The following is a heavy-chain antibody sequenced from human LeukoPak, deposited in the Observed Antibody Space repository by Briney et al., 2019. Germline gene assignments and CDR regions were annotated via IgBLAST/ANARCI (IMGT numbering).Heavy chain of an antibody. V-gene: IGHV4-30-4*02. CDR3: ARGQYYYGSGSYDYYYYYMDV. J-gene: IGHJ6*03. D-gene: IGHD3-10*01. Sequence: KPSETLSLTCTVSGGSISSGDYYWSWIRQPPGKGLEWIGYIYYSGNTFHYNPSLKSRVNISVDTSKNQFSLKLSSVTAADTAVYYCARGQYYYGSGSYDYYYYYMDVWGKGTTVTVSS. CDR1: GGSISSGDYY. CDR2: IYYSGNT.